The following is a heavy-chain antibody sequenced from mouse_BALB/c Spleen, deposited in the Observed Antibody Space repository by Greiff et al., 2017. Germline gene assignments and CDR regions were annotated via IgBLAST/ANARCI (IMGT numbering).Heavy chain of an antibody. CDR3: ARPGAPYYYAMDY. V-gene: IGHV5-12-2*01. CDR2: ISNGGGST. Sequence: EVQLVESGGGLVQPGGSLKLSCAASGFTFSSYTMSWVRQTPEKRLEWVAYISNGGGSTYYPDTVKGRFTISRDNAKNTLYLQMSSLKSEDTAMYYCARPGAPYYYAMDYWGQGTSVTVSS. J-gene: IGHJ4*01. CDR1: GFTFSSYT.